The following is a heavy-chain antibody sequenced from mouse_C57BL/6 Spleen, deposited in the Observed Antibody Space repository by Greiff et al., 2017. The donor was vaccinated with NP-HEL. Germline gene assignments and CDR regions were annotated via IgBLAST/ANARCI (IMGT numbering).Heavy chain of an antibody. CDR3: AKRRGDGDPFAY. CDR1: GYTFTSYW. CDR2: IYPGSGST. D-gene: IGHD2-13*01. Sequence: QVQLQQPGAELVKPGASVKMSCKASGYTFTSYWITWVKQRPGQGLEWIGDIYPGSGSTNYNEKFKSKATLTVDTSSSTAYMQLSSLTSEDSAVYYCAKRRGDGDPFAYWGQGTLVTVSA. J-gene: IGHJ3*01. V-gene: IGHV1-55*01.